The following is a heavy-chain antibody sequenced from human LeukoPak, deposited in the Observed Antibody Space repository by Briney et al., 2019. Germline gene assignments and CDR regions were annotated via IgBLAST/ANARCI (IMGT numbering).Heavy chain of an antibody. D-gene: IGHD5-12*01. CDR1: GFTFSNAW. J-gene: IGHJ4*02. V-gene: IGHV3-15*01. CDR3: TTAGRRGYSGYDPRAAFDY. CDR2: VKSKTDGGTT. Sequence: PGGSLRLSCAASGFTFSNAWMNWVRQAPGKGLEWVGRVKSKTDGGTTDYTAPVKGRFTISRDDSKNTRYLQMNSLKTEDTAVYYCTTAGRRGYSGYDPRAAFDYWGQGTLVTVSS.